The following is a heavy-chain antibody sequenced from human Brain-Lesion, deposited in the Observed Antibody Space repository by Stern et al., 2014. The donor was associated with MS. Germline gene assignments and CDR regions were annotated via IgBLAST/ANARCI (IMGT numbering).Heavy chain of an antibody. Sequence: VQLVESGAEVKQPGASVKVSCKASGYTFSSYDITWVRQASGHGLEWMGWMNPYSGNTGYAQKFKGRCTRTRDPSISTVYMELTSLTSDDTAVYFCARAVRNQLLSEYWGQGTLVTVSS. CDR3: ARAVRNQLLSEY. V-gene: IGHV1-8*01. CDR2: MNPYSGNT. CDR1: GYTFSSYD. D-gene: IGHD2-2*01. J-gene: IGHJ4*02.